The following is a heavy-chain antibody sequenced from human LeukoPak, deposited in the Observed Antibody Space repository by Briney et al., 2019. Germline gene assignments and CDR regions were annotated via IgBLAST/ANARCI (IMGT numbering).Heavy chain of an antibody. Sequence: ASVKVSCKSSGYTFRTYGISWVRQAPGQGLEWMGWISVHNGNTNYAQKVQGRVTMTTDTSTSTAYMELRSLRSDDTAVYHCARGVGATFDAFDIWGQGTMVTVSS. J-gene: IGHJ3*02. V-gene: IGHV1-18*01. D-gene: IGHD1-26*01. CDR2: ISVHNGNT. CDR3: ARGVGATFDAFDI. CDR1: GYTFRTYG.